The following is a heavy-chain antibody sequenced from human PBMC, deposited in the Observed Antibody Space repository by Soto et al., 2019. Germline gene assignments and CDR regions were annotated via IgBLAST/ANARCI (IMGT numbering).Heavy chain of an antibody. J-gene: IGHJ6*02. CDR2: ISYDGSNK. Sequence: GGSLRLSCAASGFTFSSYGMHWVRQAPGKGLEWVAVISYDGSNKYYADSVKGRFTISRDNSKNTLYLQMNSLRAEDTAVYYWAKSQQWLGIYYYYGMDVWGQGATVTVSS. V-gene: IGHV3-30*18. D-gene: IGHD6-19*01. CDR1: GFTFSSYG. CDR3: AKSQQWLGIYYYYGMDV.